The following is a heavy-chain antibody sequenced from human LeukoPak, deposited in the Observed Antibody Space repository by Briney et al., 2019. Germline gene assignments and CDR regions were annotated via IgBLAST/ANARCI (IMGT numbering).Heavy chain of an antibody. CDR1: GFTFSSYS. Sequence: PGGSLRLSCAASGFTFSSYSMNWVRQAPGKGLEWVSSISSSGRYIYYADSVKGRFTISRDNAENSLYLQMNSLRAEDTAVYYCARVTAIAVAGSDWGQGTLVTVSS. CDR3: ARVTAIAVAGSD. D-gene: IGHD6-19*01. CDR2: ISSSGRYI. J-gene: IGHJ4*02. V-gene: IGHV3-21*01.